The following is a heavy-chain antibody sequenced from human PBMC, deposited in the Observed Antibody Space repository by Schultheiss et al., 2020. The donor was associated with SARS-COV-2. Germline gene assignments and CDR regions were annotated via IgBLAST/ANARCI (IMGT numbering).Heavy chain of an antibody. CDR1: GYTFTNHG. CDR3: ARVGGGGYYYYYGMDV. J-gene: IGHJ6*02. CDR2: INPNSGGT. D-gene: IGHD3-16*01. Sequence: ASVKVSCKASGYTFTNHGISWVRQAPGQGLEWMGWINPNSGGTNYAQKFQGRVTMTRNTSISTAYMELSSLRSEDTAVYYCARVGGGGYYYYYGMDVWGQGTTVTVSS. V-gene: IGHV1-8*02.